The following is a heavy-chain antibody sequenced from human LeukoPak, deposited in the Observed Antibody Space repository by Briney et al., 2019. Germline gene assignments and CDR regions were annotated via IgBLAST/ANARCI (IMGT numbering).Heavy chain of an antibody. J-gene: IGHJ6*02. Sequence: GASVKVSCKASGGTFSSYAISWVRQAPGQGLEWMGGIIPIFGTANYAQKFQGRVTITADESTSTAYMELSSLRSEDTAVYYCASPYDILTGYYRKIPYYYYGMDVWGQGTTVTVSS. CDR2: IIPIFGTA. CDR1: GGTFSSYA. V-gene: IGHV1-69*13. CDR3: ASPYDILTGYYRKIPYYYYGMDV. D-gene: IGHD3-9*01.